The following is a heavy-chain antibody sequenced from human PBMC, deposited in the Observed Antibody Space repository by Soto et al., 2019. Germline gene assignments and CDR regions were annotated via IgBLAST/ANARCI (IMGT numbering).Heavy chain of an antibody. CDR2: ISSNGGST. Sequence: EVQLVESGGGLVQPGGSLRLSCAASGFTFSSYAMHWVRQAPGKGLEYVSAISSNGGSTYYANSVKGRFNISRDNSKNTLYLQICSLRAEDMAVYYCARDLQGAGCSGGSCYSVNDAFDIWGQGTMVTVYS. D-gene: IGHD2-15*01. CDR1: GFTFSSYA. J-gene: IGHJ3*02. CDR3: ARDLQGAGCSGGSCYSVNDAFDI. V-gene: IGHV3-64*01.